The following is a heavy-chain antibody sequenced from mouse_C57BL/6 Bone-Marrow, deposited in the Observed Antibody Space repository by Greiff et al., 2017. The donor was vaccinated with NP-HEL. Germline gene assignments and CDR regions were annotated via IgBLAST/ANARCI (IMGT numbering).Heavy chain of an antibody. J-gene: IGHJ4*01. V-gene: IGHV7-3*01. CDR1: GFTFTDYY. CDR3: ARSIYYDYADDPFYAMDY. Sequence: EVKLMESGGGSVQPGGSLSLSCAASGFTFTDYYMSWVRQPPGKALEWLGFIRNKANGYTTEYSASVKGRFTISRDNSQSILYLQMNALRAEDSATYYCARSIYYDYADDPFYAMDYWGQGTSVTVSS. CDR2: IRNKANGYTT. D-gene: IGHD2-4*01.